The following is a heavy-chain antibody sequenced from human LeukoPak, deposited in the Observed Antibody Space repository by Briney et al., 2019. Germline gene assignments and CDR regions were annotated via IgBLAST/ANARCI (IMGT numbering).Heavy chain of an antibody. Sequence: GGSLRLSCAASGFIFDEYGVSWVRQVPGKGLEWVSSISSRSSYIYYADSGEGRFTISRDNAKNSLYLQMNSLRAEDTAVYYCARVIDLGGVHDAFDIWGQGTMVTVSS. CDR1: GFIFDEYG. J-gene: IGHJ3*02. V-gene: IGHV3-21*01. CDR2: ISSRSSYI. D-gene: IGHD3-16*02. CDR3: ARVIDLGGVHDAFDI.